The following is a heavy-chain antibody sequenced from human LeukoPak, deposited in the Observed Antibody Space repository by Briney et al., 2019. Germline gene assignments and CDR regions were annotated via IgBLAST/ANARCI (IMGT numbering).Heavy chain of an antibody. Sequence: PGGSLRLSCAASGFTFSSYEMNWVRQAPGKGLEWVAVISYDGSNKYYADSVKGRFTISRDNSKNTLYLQMNSLRAEDTAVYYCARVHVLRFLEWLFEYWGQGTLITVSS. CDR3: ARVHVLRFLEWLFEY. CDR1: GFTFSSYE. D-gene: IGHD3-3*01. J-gene: IGHJ4*02. CDR2: ISYDGSNK. V-gene: IGHV3-30*04.